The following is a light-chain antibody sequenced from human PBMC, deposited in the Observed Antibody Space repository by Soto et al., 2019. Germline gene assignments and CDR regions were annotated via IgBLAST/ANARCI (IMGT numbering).Light chain of an antibody. J-gene: IGKJ1*01. CDR1: QSLNARY. CDR3: QQFHISRT. CDR2: GAS. Sequence: EIVLTQSPGTLSLSPGERATLSCRASQSLNARYLAWYQVKPGQAPRLLFYGASSRATGIPDRFIGSGSGTDFTLTITGLEPEDFVVYYCQQFHISRTFGQGTKVDIK. V-gene: IGKV3-20*01.